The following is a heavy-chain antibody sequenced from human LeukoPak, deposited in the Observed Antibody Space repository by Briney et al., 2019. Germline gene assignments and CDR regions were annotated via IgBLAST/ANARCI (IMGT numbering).Heavy chain of an antibody. CDR1: GGSISSYY. Sequence: SETLSLTCTVSGGSISSYYWSWIRQPPGKGLEWIGYIYYSGSTNYNPSLKSRVTISVDTSKNQFSLKLSSVTAADTAVYYCARQGDYYDSSPKAFDIWGQGTMVTVSS. D-gene: IGHD3-22*01. CDR2: IYYSGST. J-gene: IGHJ3*02. CDR3: ARQGDYYDSSPKAFDI. V-gene: IGHV4-59*08.